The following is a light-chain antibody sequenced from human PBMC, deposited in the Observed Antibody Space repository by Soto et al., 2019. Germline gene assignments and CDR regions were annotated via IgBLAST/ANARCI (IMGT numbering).Light chain of an antibody. CDR3: SSYSSSPTHVV. V-gene: IGLV2-14*03. J-gene: IGLJ2*01. Sequence: SALTQPASVSGSPGRSVTISCTGSSSDVGDFNYVSWYQHLPGRAPKLIIYDVTNRPSGISYRFSASKSGRTASLTISGLQAEDEADYYCSSYSSSPTHVVFGGGTKLTVL. CDR1: SSDVGDFNY. CDR2: DVT.